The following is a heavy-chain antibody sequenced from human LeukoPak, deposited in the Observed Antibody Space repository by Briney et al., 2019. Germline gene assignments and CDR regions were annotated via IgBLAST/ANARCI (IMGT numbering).Heavy chain of an antibody. CDR3: AGHSSSSDGWFDP. V-gene: IGHV1-2*02. Sequence: GASVKVSCKASGITVTDYFIHWVRQAPGQGLEWMGWINPHNGGTNYAQKFRGRVTMTRDTSINTVYMELTRLTSDDTPIYYCAGHSSSSDGWFDPWGQGTLVTVSS. D-gene: IGHD6-6*01. CDR2: INPHNGGT. J-gene: IGHJ5*02. CDR1: GITVTDYF.